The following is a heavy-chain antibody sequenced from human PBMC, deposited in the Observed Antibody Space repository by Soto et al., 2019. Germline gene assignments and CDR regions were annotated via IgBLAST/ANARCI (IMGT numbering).Heavy chain of an antibody. CDR1: GFTFSSYA. D-gene: IGHD6-19*01. J-gene: IGHJ4*02. Sequence: GGSLRLSCAASGFTFSSYAMSWVRQAPGKGLEWVSAISGSGGSTYYADSVKGRFTISRDNSKSTLYLQMNSLRAEDTAVYYCANIIAVAGTDYWGQGTLVTVSS. CDR2: ISGSGGST. CDR3: ANIIAVAGTDY. V-gene: IGHV3-23*01.